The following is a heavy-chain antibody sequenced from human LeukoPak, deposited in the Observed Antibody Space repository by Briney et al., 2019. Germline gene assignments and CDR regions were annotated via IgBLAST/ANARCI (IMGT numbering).Heavy chain of an antibody. CDR3: ARYSSSWYRNAFDI. V-gene: IGHV4-59*08. D-gene: IGHD6-13*01. CDR2: IYYSGST. J-gene: IGHJ3*02. Sequence: PSETLSLTCTVSGGSISSYYWSWIRQPPGKGLEWIGYIYYSGSTNYNPSLKSRVTISVDTSKNQFSLKLSSVTAADTAVYYCARYSSSWYRNAFDIWGQGTMVTVSS. CDR1: GGSISSYY.